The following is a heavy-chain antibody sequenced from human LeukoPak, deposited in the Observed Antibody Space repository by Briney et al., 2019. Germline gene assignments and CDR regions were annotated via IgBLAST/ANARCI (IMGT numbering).Heavy chain of an antibody. CDR1: GGSFSGYY. D-gene: IGHD3-10*01. J-gene: IGHJ3*02. CDR3: EGVIRYYYGSGSYAFDI. V-gene: IGHV4-34*01. CDR2: INHSGST. Sequence: NPSETLSLTCAVYGGSFSGYYWSWLRQPPGKGLEWFGEINHSGSTNYNPSLKSRVTISVDTSKNQFSLKLSSVAAENTAVYYCEGVIRYYYGSGSYAFDIWGQGTMVTVSS.